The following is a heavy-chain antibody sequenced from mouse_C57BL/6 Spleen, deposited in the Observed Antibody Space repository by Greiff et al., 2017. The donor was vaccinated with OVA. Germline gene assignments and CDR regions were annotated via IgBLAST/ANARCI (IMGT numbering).Heavy chain of an antibody. J-gene: IGHJ2*01. D-gene: IGHD1-1*01. Sequence: EVKLVESEGGLVKPGGSLKLSCAASGFTFSDYGMHWVRQAPEKGLEWVAYISSGSSTIYYADTVKGRFTISRDNAKNTLFLQMTSLRSEDTAMYYCARNYYGLHYFDYWGQGTTLTVSS. CDR1: GFTFSDYG. CDR2: ISSGSSTI. V-gene: IGHV5-17*01. CDR3: ARNYYGLHYFDY.